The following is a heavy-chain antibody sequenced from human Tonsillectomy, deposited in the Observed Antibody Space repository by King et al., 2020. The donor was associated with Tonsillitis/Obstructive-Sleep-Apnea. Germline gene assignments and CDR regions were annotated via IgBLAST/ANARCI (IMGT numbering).Heavy chain of an antibody. V-gene: IGHV7-4-1*02. CDR3: ARTEYDFWSDRNPHYDY. D-gene: IGHD3/OR15-3a*01. J-gene: IGHJ4*01. CDR1: GYTFTDYG. CDR2: INTHTGNP. Sequence: VQLVQSGSELKKPGASVKVSCKASGYTFTDYGLNWVRQAPGQGLEWMGWINTHTGNPTYAQDFTGRFVLSLDTPVSTAYLQISSLKAEDTAVYYCARTEYDFWSDRNPHYDYWGQGTQVTVSS.